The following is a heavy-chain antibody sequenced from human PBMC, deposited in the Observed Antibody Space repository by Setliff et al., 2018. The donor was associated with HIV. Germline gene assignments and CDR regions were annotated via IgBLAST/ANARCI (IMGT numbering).Heavy chain of an antibody. CDR2: ISFDGGNN. Sequence: GGSLRLSCTTSRFSFSTFWMTWVRQAPGKGLEWVAVISFDGGNNFYADSVKGRFTISRDNSKDTIFLQMNRLSFEDTAIYYCAIRSLLGLQLWGQGTLVTVSS. CDR3: AIRSLLGLQL. J-gene: IGHJ1*01. V-gene: IGHV3-30*03. CDR1: RFSFSTFW.